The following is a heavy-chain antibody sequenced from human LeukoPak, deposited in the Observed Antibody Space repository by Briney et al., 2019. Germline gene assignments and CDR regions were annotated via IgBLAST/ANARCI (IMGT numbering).Heavy chain of an antibody. CDR3: ARAFGGPKEAVRGVSYYYGMDV. CDR1: GGSISSGSYS. Sequence: SETLSLTCAVSGGSISSGSYSWSWIRQPPGKGLEWIGYIYHSGSTYYNPSLKSRVTISVDRSKNQFSLKLSSVTAADTAVYYCARAFGGPKEAVRGVSYYYGMDVWGQGTTVTVSS. CDR2: IYHSGST. V-gene: IGHV4-30-2*01. J-gene: IGHJ6*02. D-gene: IGHD3-10*01.